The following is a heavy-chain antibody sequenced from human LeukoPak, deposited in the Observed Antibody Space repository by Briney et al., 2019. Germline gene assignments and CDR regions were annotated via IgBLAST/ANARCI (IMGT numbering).Heavy chain of an antibody. CDR2: IYSGGTT. D-gene: IGHD5-18*01. CDR3: ARVDTVMAYYFDL. J-gene: IGHJ4*02. Sequence: TGGSLRLSCAASGFTVSTNCMTWVRQAPGKGLEWVSTIYSGGTTYYAESLMGRFTISRHKSRNTLYLQMNSLRAEDTAVYYCARVDTVMAYYFDLWGQGTLVTVSS. CDR1: GFTVSTNC. V-gene: IGHV3-53*04.